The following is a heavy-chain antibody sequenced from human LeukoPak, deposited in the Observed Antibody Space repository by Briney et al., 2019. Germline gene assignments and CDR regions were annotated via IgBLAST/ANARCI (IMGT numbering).Heavy chain of an antibody. D-gene: IGHD2-21*01. CDR2: IIPIFNTA. V-gene: IGHV1-69*06. Sequence: SVKVSCKASGDSFDIYVINWVRQAPGQGLEWMGRIIPIFNTANYAQKFQGRVTITADKSMTTAYMELTNLRSDDTAVYFCARNCGGGANCYNLFGMDVWGQGATVTVSS. J-gene: IGHJ6*02. CDR1: GDSFDIYV. CDR3: ARNCGGGANCYNLFGMDV.